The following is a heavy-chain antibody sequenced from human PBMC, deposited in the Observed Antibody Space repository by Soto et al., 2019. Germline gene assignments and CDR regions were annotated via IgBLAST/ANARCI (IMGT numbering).Heavy chain of an antibody. CDR2: ITGSGGST. Sequence: EVQLLESGGGLVQPGGSLRVSCVASGFTFSSYVMNWVRQAPGKGLYWVSGITGSGGSTYYEDSVKGRFTISRDNSKKTLYLQLNSLRVEDTAVYYCAKGPRAPPPHDYGMDVWGQGTTVTVSS. V-gene: IGHV3-23*01. CDR1: GFTFSSYV. J-gene: IGHJ6*02. CDR3: AKGPRAPPPHDYGMDV.